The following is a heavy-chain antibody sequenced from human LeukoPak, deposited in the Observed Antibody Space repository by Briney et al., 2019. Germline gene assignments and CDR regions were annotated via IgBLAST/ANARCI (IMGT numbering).Heavy chain of an antibody. V-gene: IGHV1-8*01. CDR3: VRGNYGSGRFAY. CDR1: GYTFTTYD. Sequence: ASVKVSCKTSGYTFTTYDINWVRQTTGQGLEWMGWMNPNTGNRDFAPRFQGRDTMTRDISITTAYMELRSLKSEDTAVYYCVRGNYGSGRFAYWGQGTLVTVSS. J-gene: IGHJ4*02. CDR2: MNPNTGNR. D-gene: IGHD3-10*01.